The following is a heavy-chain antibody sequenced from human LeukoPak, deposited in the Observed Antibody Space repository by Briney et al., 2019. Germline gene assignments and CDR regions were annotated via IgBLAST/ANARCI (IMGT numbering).Heavy chain of an antibody. CDR1: GGSTSSYY. V-gene: IGHV4-4*07. J-gene: IGHJ3*02. CDR3: ARVGHSYSSSWLDAFDI. Sequence: SETLSLTCTVSGGSTSSYYWSWIRQPAGKGLEWIGRMYASGSTNYSPSLRSRVTMSGDTSKNQFSLKLNSVTAADTAVYYCARVGHSYSSSWLDAFDIWGRGTMVTVSS. CDR2: MYASGST. D-gene: IGHD6-13*01.